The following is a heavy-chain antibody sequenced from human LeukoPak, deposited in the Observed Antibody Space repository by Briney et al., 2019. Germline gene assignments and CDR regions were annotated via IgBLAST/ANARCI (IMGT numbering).Heavy chain of an antibody. V-gene: IGHV1-8*02. CDR1: GYTFTSYD. D-gene: IGHD3-10*01. CDR3: AREGRDYYGSGP. Sequence: GASVKVSCKASGYTFTSYDINWVRQATGQGLEWMGWMNPNSGNTGYAQKLQGRVTMTTDTSTSTAYMELRSLRSDDTAVYYCAREGRDYYGSGPWGQGTLVTVSS. CDR2: MNPNSGNT. J-gene: IGHJ5*02.